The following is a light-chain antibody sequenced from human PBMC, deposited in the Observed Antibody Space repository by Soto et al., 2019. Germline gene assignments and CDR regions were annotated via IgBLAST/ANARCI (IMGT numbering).Light chain of an antibody. CDR1: QSVTTN. V-gene: IGKV3-15*01. Sequence: EIVMTQSPATLSVSPGERATLSCRASQSVTTNLAWYQQTPGQAPRLLIYGASSRATGIPARFSGSGSGTEFTLTISSLQSEDIAVYYCQQYNDWLTFGGGTKVEIK. J-gene: IGKJ4*01. CDR2: GAS. CDR3: QQYNDWLT.